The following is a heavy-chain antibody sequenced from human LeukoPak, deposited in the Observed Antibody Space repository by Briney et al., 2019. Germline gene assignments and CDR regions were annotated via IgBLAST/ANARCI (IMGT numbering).Heavy chain of an antibody. D-gene: IGHD6-25*01. CDR3: ARGSRGYSSARYWFDP. CDR1: GGSISSYY. V-gene: IGHV4-59*01. Sequence: PSETLSLTCTVSGGSISSYYWSWIRQPPGKGLEWIGYIYYSGSTNYNPSLKSRVTISVDTSKNQFSLKLSSVTAADTAVYYCARGSRGYSSARYWFDPWGQGTLVTVSS. CDR2: IYYSGST. J-gene: IGHJ5*02.